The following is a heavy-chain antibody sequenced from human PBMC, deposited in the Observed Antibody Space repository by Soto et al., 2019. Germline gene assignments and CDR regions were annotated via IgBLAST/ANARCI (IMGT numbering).Heavy chain of an antibody. D-gene: IGHD2-2*01. J-gene: IGHJ6*02. Sequence: ASVKVSCKASGYTFTSYGISWVRQAPGQGLEWMGWISAYNGNTNYAQKPQGRVTMTTDTSTSTAYMELRSLRSDDTAVYYCARVYCSSTSCYSYYGMDVWGQGTTVTVSS. V-gene: IGHV1-18*01. CDR1: GYTFTSYG. CDR3: ARVYCSSTSCYSYYGMDV. CDR2: ISAYNGNT.